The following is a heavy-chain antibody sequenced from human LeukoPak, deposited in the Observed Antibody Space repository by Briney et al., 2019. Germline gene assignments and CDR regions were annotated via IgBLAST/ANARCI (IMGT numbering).Heavy chain of an antibody. CDR3: ARGGGGYSYGFGHFDY. CDR1: GFTFSSYW. D-gene: IGHD5-18*01. Sequence: GGSLRLSCAVSGFTFSSYWMSWVRQAPGMGLEWVANIKQDGSEKYYVDSVKGRFTISRDNAKNSVYLQMNSLRAEDTAVYYCARGGGGYSYGFGHFDYWGQGTLVTVSS. CDR2: IKQDGSEK. V-gene: IGHV3-7*01. J-gene: IGHJ4*02.